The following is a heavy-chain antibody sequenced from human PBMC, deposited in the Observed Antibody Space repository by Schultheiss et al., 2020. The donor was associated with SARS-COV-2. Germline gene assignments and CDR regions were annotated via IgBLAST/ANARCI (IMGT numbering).Heavy chain of an antibody. CDR3: VKAGGQWEPDG. CDR2: INSDGSST. Sequence: GGSLRLSCAASGFTVSSNYMSWVRQAPGKGLVWVSRINSDGSSTSYADSVKGRFTISRDNAKNTLYLQMNSLRAEDTAVYYCVKAGGQWEPDGWGQGTLVTVSS. J-gene: IGHJ4*02. D-gene: IGHD1-26*01. V-gene: IGHV3-74*01. CDR1: GFTVSSNY.